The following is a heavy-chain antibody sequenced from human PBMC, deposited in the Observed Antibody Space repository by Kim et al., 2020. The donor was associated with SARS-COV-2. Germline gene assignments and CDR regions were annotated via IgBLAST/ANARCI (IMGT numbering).Heavy chain of an antibody. CDR1: GYSFTGSW. V-gene: IGHV5-51*01. Sequence: GESLKISCKGSGYSFTGSWIGWVRQMPGKGLEWMGIIYPGDSDTRYSPSFQGQVTISADKSISTAYLQWSSLKASDSAMYYCARHTPSGSGTGYYGMDVWGQGTTVTVSS. CDR3: ARHTPSGSGTGYYGMDV. J-gene: IGHJ6*02. D-gene: IGHD3-10*01. CDR2: IYPGDSDT.